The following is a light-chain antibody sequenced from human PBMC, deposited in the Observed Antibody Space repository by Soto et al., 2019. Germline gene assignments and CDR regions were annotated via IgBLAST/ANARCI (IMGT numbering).Light chain of an antibody. J-gene: IGKJ4*01. CDR3: QQYSRYSLT. V-gene: IGKV1-5*01. Sequence: DIQMTQSPATLSASIVDRATISCRASQSISSRLAWYQQKPWKAPKLLIYGASSWASGVPARFSGSGSGTDFTLTISSLEPEDFAIYYCQQYSRYSLTFGRGTKVDIK. CDR2: GAS. CDR1: QSISSR.